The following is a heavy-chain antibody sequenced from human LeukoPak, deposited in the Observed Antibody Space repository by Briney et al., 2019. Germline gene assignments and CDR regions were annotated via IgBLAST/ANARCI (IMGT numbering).Heavy chain of an antibody. CDR3: ARDIAVAGTYYYYMDV. D-gene: IGHD6-19*01. J-gene: IGHJ6*03. CDR1: GGSISSSSYY. V-gene: IGHV4-39*07. CDR2: IYYSGST. Sequence: SETLSLTCTVSGGSISSSSYYWGWIRQPPGKGLEWIGSIYYSGSTYYNPSLKSRVTISVDTSKNQFSLKLSSVTAADTAVYYCARDIAVAGTYYYYMDVWGKGTTVTVSS.